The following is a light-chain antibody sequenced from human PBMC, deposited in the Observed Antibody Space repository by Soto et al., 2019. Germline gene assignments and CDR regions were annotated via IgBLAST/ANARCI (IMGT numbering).Light chain of an antibody. Sequence: EIVLTQSPGTLSLSPGERATLSCRASQSVSSSYLAWYQQKPGQAPRLLIYGASSRPTGIPDRFSGSGSGTDFPLTISRLEPEDFAVYYCQQSGSSSGWTFGQGTKVEIK. CDR2: GAS. CDR1: QSVSSSY. CDR3: QQSGSSSGWT. V-gene: IGKV3-20*01. J-gene: IGKJ1*01.